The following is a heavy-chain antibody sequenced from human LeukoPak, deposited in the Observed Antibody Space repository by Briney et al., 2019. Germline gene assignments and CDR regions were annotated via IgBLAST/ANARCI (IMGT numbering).Heavy chain of an antibody. D-gene: IGHD3-3*01. CDR2: ISAYNGNT. CDR3: ARVGGGLVGVVINLYYYYGMDV. V-gene: IGHV1-18*01. J-gene: IGHJ6*02. CDR1: GYTFTSYG. Sequence: ASVNVSCKASGYTFTSYGISWVRQAPGQGLEWMGWISAYNGNTNYAQKLQGGVTMTTDTSTSIAYMELRSLRSDDTAVYYCARVGGGLVGVVINLYYYYGMDVWGQGTTVTVSS.